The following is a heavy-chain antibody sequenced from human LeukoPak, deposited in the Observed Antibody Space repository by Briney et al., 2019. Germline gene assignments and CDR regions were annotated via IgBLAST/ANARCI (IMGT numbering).Heavy chain of an antibody. V-gene: IGHV3-21*01. CDR2: ISDSGRNS. D-gene: IGHD6-13*01. CDR1: GFTFSSYT. CDR3: LRGDSRDY. J-gene: IGHJ4*02. Sequence: GGSLRLSCAASGFTFSSYTMNWVRQAPGKGLEWISSISDSGRNSHNAESVEGCFTISRDNAKNSLYLYMNSSRVDDTAVYYCLRGDSRDYWGQGTLVTVSS.